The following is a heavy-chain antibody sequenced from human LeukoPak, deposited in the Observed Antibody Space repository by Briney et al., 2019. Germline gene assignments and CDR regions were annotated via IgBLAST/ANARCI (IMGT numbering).Heavy chain of an antibody. Sequence: SETLSLTCSVSGGSISSSSYHWGWSRQSPGKGLEWIGSIYYSGSAYYNPSLKSRLTTSVDTSKNQFSLKLNSVTAADTAVYYCARCISMVRGVIRPPDYWGQGTLVTVSS. J-gene: IGHJ4*02. D-gene: IGHD3-10*01. CDR2: IYYSGSA. CDR3: ARCISMVRGVIRPPDY. CDR1: GGSISSSSYH. V-gene: IGHV4-39*01.